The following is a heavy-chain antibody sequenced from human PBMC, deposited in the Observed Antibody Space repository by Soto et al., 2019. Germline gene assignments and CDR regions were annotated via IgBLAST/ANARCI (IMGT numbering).Heavy chain of an antibody. CDR2: IKSKTDGGTT. V-gene: IGHV3-15*01. D-gene: IGHD3-3*02. Sequence: EVQLVESGGGLVKPGGSLRLSCAASGFTFSNAWMSWVRQAPGKGLEWVGRIKSKTDGGTTDYAAPVKGRFTISRDDSKNTLYLRMNSLKTEDTDVYYCTTGPTPIRVPAYYFDYWGQGTLVTVSS. CDR1: GFTFSNAW. J-gene: IGHJ4*02. CDR3: TTGPTPIRVPAYYFDY.